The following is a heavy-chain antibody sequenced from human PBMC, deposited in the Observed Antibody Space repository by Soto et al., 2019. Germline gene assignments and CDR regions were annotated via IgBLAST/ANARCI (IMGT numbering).Heavy chain of an antibody. CDR2: ISWNSDII. J-gene: IGHJ4*02. CDR3: AKAVVVGQKSRVNFFDS. Sequence: EVQLVESGGGLVQPGRSLRLSCVASGFTFDDYGMHWVRLAPGKGLEWVSAISWNSDIIDYVDSVKGRFTISRDNAKSSLFLQMNNLRPEDTALYYCAKAVVVGQKSRVNFFDSWGQGTLVTVSS. D-gene: IGHD2-15*01. V-gene: IGHV3-9*01. CDR1: GFTFDDYG.